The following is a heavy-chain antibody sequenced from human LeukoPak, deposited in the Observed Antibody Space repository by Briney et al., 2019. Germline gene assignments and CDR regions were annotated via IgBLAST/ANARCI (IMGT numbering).Heavy chain of an antibody. CDR3: ARDYRSITMVRGGLTWFDP. D-gene: IGHD3-10*01. J-gene: IGHJ5*02. CDR1: GYTFTSYG. CDR2: ISAYNGNT. Sequence: ASVKVSCKASGYTFTSYGISWVRQAPGQGLEWMGWISAYNGNTNYAQKLQGRVTMTTDTSTSTAYMELRSLRSDDTAVYYCARDYRSITMVRGGLTWFDPWGQGTLVTVSS. V-gene: IGHV1-18*01.